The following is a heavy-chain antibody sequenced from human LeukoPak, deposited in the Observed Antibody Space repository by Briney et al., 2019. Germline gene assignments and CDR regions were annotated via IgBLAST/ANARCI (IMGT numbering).Heavy chain of an antibody. CDR3: ARPHNSSLDNAFDI. V-gene: IGHV3-53*01. CDR1: GFVVSDTF. D-gene: IGHD6-13*01. J-gene: IGHJ3*02. Sequence: GGSLRLSCAASGFVVSDTFMSWFRQAPGKGLEWVSVIYTRGNKFYADSVKGRFTISRDNSENTLYLQMNNLRAEDTAVYYCARPHNSSLDNAFDIWGQGTRVTVSS. CDR2: IYTRGNK.